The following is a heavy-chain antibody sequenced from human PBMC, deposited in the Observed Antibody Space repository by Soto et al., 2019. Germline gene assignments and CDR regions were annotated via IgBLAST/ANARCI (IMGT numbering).Heavy chain of an antibody. V-gene: IGHV1-69*05. J-gene: IGHJ1*01. CDR2: IIPIFGTA. CDR1: GGTFSSYA. CDR3: ARDGIPDYYDSSGPVEYFQH. D-gene: IGHD3-22*01. Sequence: QVQLVQSGAEVKKPGSSVKVSCKASGGTFSSYAISWVRQAPGQGLEWMGGIIPIFGTANYAQKFQGRVTITPDESTSTAYMELSSLRSEDTAVYYCARDGIPDYYDSSGPVEYFQHWGQGTLVTVSS.